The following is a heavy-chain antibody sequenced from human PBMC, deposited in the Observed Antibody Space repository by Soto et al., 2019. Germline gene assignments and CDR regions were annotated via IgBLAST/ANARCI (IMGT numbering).Heavy chain of an antibody. CDR3: ARVRGTTATYYYMDV. D-gene: IGHD4-17*01. CDR1: GCTFSSYT. Sequence: GASVKVSCKASGCTFSSYTISWVRQAPGQGLEWMGRIIPILGIANYAQKFQGRVTITADKSTSTAYMELSSLRSEDTAVYYCARVRGTTATYYYMDVWGKGTTVTVSS. V-gene: IGHV1-69*02. CDR2: IIPILGIA. J-gene: IGHJ6*03.